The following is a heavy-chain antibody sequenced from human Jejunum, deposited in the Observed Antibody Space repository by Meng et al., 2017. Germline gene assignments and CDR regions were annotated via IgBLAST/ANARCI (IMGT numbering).Heavy chain of an antibody. J-gene: IGHJ6*02. CDR1: GFTFSDYY. V-gene: IGHV3-11*04. Sequence: GESLKISCAASGFTFSDYYMGWIRQAPGKGLEWVSYITGSGRGTWYADSVKGRFTISRDNARNSLHLQMTSLRADDTAVYFCARDLRALQYGDHSYAMDVWGQGTMVTVSS. CDR3: ARDLRALQYGDHSYAMDV. CDR2: ITGSGRGT. D-gene: IGHD4-17*01.